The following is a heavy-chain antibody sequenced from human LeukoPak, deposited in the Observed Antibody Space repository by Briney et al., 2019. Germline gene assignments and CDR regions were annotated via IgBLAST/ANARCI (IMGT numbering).Heavy chain of an antibody. V-gene: IGHV1-18*04. Sequence: GASVKVSCKASGYTFTGYHVHWVRQAPGQGLEWMGWINPNSGNTNYAQKLQGRVTMTTDTSTSTAYMELRSLRSDDTAVYYCARGSFVGWFGELPLRDFDYWGQGTLVTVSS. D-gene: IGHD3-10*01. J-gene: IGHJ4*02. CDR2: INPNSGNT. CDR1: GYTFTGYH. CDR3: ARGSFVGWFGELPLRDFDY.